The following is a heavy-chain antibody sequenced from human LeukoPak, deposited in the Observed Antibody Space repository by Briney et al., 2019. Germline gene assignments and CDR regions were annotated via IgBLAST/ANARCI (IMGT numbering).Heavy chain of an antibody. CDR2: IHYSGST. CDR1: GDSISSYY. Sequence: SETLSLTCSVSGDSISSYYWSWIRQSPGKGLEWIAYIHYSGSTNYNPSLKSRLTISVDTSKNLFSLKLNSVTTADTAVYYCAAAGAYNYRLAYWGQGTLVTVSS. CDR3: AAAGAYNYRLAY. D-gene: IGHD5-24*01. V-gene: IGHV4-59*01. J-gene: IGHJ4*02.